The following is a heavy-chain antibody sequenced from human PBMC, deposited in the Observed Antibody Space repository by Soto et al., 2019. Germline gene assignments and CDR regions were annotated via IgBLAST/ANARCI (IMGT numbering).Heavy chain of an antibody. V-gene: IGHV1-18*04. CDR1: GYKFTTYG. Sequence: QVQLLQSGAEVTKPGASVKVSCKASGYKFTTYGITWVRQAPGQGLEWLGGISTYNGNTDYAQNLQDRVTTTTETSTSTAYLEVRSLTSDDTAVYFCARGLGTNGLDVWGQGTTVTVSS. CDR3: ARGLGTNGLDV. D-gene: IGHD7-27*01. CDR2: ISTYNGNT. J-gene: IGHJ6*02.